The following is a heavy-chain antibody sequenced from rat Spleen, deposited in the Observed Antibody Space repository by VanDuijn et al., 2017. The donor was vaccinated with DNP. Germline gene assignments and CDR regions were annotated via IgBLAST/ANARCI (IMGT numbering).Heavy chain of an antibody. Sequence: EVQLVESGGGLVQPGRSLKLSCAASGFTFSDYNMAWVRQAPKKGLEWVATIIYGGSRTQYRDSVKGRFTISRDNAKTTLYLQMDSLRSDDTATYYCATQNSGYDYFDYWGQGVMVTVSS. CDR1: GFTFSDYN. J-gene: IGHJ2*01. D-gene: IGHD4-3*01. CDR2: IIYGGSRT. V-gene: IGHV5S10*01. CDR3: ATQNSGYDYFDY.